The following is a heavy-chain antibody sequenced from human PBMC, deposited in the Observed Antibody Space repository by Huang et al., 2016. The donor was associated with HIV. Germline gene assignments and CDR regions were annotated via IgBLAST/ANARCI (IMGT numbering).Heavy chain of an antibody. CDR3: ARARGFLYDSTGYYSRYYFDS. D-gene: IGHD3-22*01. CDR2: MKPKRSNT. CDR1: GFNFNNYD. V-gene: IGHV1-8*03. J-gene: IGHJ4*02. Sequence: QVQLVQSGAEVKKPGASVKVSCKASGFNFNNYDFNWVGQASGQGRECGGWMKPKRSNTGYTQKFQGRVTSTRNTSRTTAYMELRSLRSEDTAVYYCARARGFLYDSTGYYSRYYFDSWGQGTLVTISS.